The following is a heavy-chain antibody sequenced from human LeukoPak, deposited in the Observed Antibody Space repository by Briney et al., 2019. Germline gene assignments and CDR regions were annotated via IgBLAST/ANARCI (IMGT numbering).Heavy chain of an antibody. D-gene: IGHD6-13*01. CDR3: ARVDRARTAGYSSSWYFDY. V-gene: IGHV4-4*07. Sequence: SETLSLTCTVSGGSISSYYWSWIRQPAGKGLEWIGRIYTSGSTNYNPSLKSRVTMSVDTSKNQFSLKLSSVTAADTTVYYCARVDRARTAGYSSSWYFDYWGQGTLVTVSS. J-gene: IGHJ4*02. CDR1: GGSISSYY. CDR2: IYTSGST.